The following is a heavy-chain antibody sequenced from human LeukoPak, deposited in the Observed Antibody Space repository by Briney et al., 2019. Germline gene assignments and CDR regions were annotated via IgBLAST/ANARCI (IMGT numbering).Heavy chain of an antibody. CDR2: ISYDPNRK. J-gene: IGHJ4*02. CDR3: ARDHTGLDY. CDR1: GFSFSRFG. V-gene: IGHV3-30*03. D-gene: IGHD4-17*01. Sequence: GGSLRLSCAASGFSFSRFGVHWVRQAPGKGLEWVTAISYDPNRKYYADSVKGRFNISRDDSKNTVYLHMDSLTTEDTSVYYCARDHTGLDYWGQGTLVTVSS.